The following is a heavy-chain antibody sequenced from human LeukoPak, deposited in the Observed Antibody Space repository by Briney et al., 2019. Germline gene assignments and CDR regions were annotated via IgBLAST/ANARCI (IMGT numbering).Heavy chain of an antibody. Sequence: SETLSPTCTVSGGSISSSSYYWGWIRQPPGKGLEWIGSIYYSGSTYYNPSLKSRVTISVDTSKNQFSLKLSSVTAADTAVYYCARVDYYDGLDYWGQGTLVTVSS. V-gene: IGHV4-39*07. CDR1: GGSISSSSYY. J-gene: IGHJ4*02. CDR2: IYYSGST. CDR3: ARVDYYDGLDY. D-gene: IGHD3-22*01.